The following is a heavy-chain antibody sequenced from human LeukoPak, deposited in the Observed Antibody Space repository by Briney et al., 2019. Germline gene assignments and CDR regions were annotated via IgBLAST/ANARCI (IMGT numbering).Heavy chain of an antibody. D-gene: IGHD5-18*01. V-gene: IGHV1-8*01. CDR2: MNPNSGKT. J-gene: IGHJ6*03. CDR1: VYTFSSYD. CDR3: ARFQTPYSYAFIYYYYYYMDV. Sequence: ASLKVSCKASVYTFSSYDINWVREAPRQGRERMGWMNPNSGKTGDAQKFQGRVTMTRNSSISTAYMELSSLRSEDTAVYYCARFQTPYSYAFIYYYYYYMDVWGKGTTVTVSS.